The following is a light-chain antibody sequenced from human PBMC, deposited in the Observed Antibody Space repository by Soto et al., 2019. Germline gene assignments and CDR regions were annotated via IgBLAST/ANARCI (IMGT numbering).Light chain of an antibody. CDR3: CSYAGSYTYV. Sequence: QSVLTQPRSVSGSPGQSVTISCTGTSSDVGGYNYVSWYQQHPGKAPKLMIDDVSKRPSGVPDRFSGSKSGNTASLTISGLQAEDEADYYCCSYAGSYTYVFGTGTKLTVL. CDR1: SSDVGGYNY. V-gene: IGLV2-11*01. CDR2: DVS. J-gene: IGLJ1*01.